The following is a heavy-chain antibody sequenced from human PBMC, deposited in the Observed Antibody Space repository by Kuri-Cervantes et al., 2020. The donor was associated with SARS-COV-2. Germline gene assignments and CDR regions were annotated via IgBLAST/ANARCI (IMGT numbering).Heavy chain of an antibody. Sequence: SETLSLTCTVSGYSISSGYYWGWIRQPPGKGLEWIGSVYHGGGTYYKPSLKSRVTISVDTSKNQFSLKLSSVTTADTAVYYCARQYWSGFVNWFDPWGQGTLVTVSS. CDR1: GYSISSGYY. V-gene: IGHV4-38-2*02. J-gene: IGHJ5*02. CDR2: VYHGGGT. CDR3: ARQYWSGFVNWFDP. D-gene: IGHD3-3*01.